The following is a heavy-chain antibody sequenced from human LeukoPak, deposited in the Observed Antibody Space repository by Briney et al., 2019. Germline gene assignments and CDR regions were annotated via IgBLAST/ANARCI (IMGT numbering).Heavy chain of an antibody. CDR3: ARFSILGTIDY. J-gene: IGHJ4*02. D-gene: IGHD7-27*01. CDR2: IYYSGST. V-gene: IGHV4-59*01. CDR1: GGSISSYY. Sequence: SETLSLTCTASGGSISSYYWSWIRQPPGKGLEWIGYIYYSGSTNHNPSLKSRVTISVDTSKNQFSLKLSSVTAADTAVYYCARFSILGTIDYWGQGTLVTVSS.